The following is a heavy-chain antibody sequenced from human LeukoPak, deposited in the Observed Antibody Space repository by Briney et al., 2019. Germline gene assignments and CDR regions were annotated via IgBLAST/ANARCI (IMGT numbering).Heavy chain of an antibody. V-gene: IGHV4-34*01. CDR1: GGSFSGYY. CDR2: INHSGST. Sequence: SETLSLTCAVYGGSFSGYYWSWIRQPPGKGLEWIGEINHSGSTNYNPSLKSRVTISVDTSKNQFSLKLSSVTAADTAVYYCAGTTKYCSSTSCRPYYYYYYYMDVWGKGTTVTVSS. J-gene: IGHJ6*03. CDR3: AGTTKYCSSTSCRPYYYYYYYMDV. D-gene: IGHD2-2*01.